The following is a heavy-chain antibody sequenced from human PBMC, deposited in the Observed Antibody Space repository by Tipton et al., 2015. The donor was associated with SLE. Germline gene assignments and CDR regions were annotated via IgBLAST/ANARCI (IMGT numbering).Heavy chain of an antibody. CDR2: IYYSGST. J-gene: IGHJ4*02. Sequence: TLSLTCTVSGGSVSSGSYYWSWIRQPPGKGLEWIGYIYYSGSTNYNPSLKSRVTISVDTSKNQFSLKLSSVTAADTAVYYCAGYCNGGSCSYWGQGTLVTVSS. CDR1: GGSVSSGSYY. V-gene: IGHV4-61*01. D-gene: IGHD2-15*01. CDR3: AGYCNGGSCSY.